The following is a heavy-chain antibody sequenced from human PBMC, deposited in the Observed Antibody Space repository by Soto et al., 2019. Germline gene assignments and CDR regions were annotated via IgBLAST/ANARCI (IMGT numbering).Heavy chain of an antibody. CDR2: IDWDDDK. CDR3: ARTLDFGDHQSFDY. CDR1: GFSLTSSGMR. D-gene: IGHD2-21*02. V-gene: IGHV2-70*04. J-gene: IGHJ4*02. Sequence: SGPTLVNPTHNLILTCTFSGFSLTSSGMRVSWIRQPPGKALEWLARIDWDDDKFYNTSLKTRLTISKDTSKSQVVLTMTNLDPTDTATYYCARTLDFGDHQSFDYWGQGTPVTVSS.